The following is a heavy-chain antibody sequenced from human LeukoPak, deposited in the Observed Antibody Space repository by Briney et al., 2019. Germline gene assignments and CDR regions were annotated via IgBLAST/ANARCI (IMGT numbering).Heavy chain of an antibody. D-gene: IGHD3-10*01. CDR3: AASPLTYGSGSYDYYFDY. V-gene: IGHV1-69*06. J-gene: IGHJ4*02. CDR2: IIPIFGTA. Sequence: SVKVSCKASGGTFSSYAISRVRQAPGQGLEWMGGIIPIFGTANYAQKFQGRVTITADKSTSTAYMELSSLRSEDTAVYYCAASPLTYGSGSYDYYFDYWGQGTLVTVSS. CDR1: GGTFSSYA.